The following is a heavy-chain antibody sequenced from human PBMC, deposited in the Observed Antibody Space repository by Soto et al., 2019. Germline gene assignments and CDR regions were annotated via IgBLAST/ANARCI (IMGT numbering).Heavy chain of an antibody. V-gene: IGHV4-34*01. Sequence: SETLSLTCAVYGGSFSGYYLSWIRQPPGKGLEWIGEINHSGSTNYNPSLKSRVTISVDTSKNQFSLKLSSVTAADTAVYYCARGRRKQLVRSYYYYGMDVWGQGTTVTVSS. CDR3: ARGRRKQLVRSYYYYGMDV. CDR2: INHSGST. D-gene: IGHD6-13*01. J-gene: IGHJ6*02. CDR1: GGSFSGYY.